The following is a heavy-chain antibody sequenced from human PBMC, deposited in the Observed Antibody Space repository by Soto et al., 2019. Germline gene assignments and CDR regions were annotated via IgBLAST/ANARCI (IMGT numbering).Heavy chain of an antibody. V-gene: IGHV3-48*01. CDR1: GFTFSSYS. Sequence: GGSLRLSCAASGFTFSSYSMNWVRQAPGKGLEWVSYISSSSTIYYADSVKGRFTISRDNAKNSLYLQMNSLRAEDTAVYYCARRKVQYQYYYYYYMDVWGKGTTVTVSS. CDR2: ISSSSTI. CDR3: ARRKVQYQYYYYYYMDV. D-gene: IGHD2-2*01. J-gene: IGHJ6*03.